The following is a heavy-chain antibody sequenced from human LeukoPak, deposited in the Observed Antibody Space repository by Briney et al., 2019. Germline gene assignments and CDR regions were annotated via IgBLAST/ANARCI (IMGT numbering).Heavy chain of an antibody. CDR1: GFNFIDYS. CDR3: ARDHRYAFDN. CDR2: IGISSGKT. J-gene: IGHJ4*01. D-gene: IGHD5-12*01. V-gene: IGHV3-48*01. Sequence: GGSLRLSCAASGFNFIDYSMNWVRQAPGTGLEWISYIGISSGKTKYADSVKGRFTISRDKARNSLYLQMNSLRVEDTAEYYCARDHRYAFDNWGHGTLVTVSS.